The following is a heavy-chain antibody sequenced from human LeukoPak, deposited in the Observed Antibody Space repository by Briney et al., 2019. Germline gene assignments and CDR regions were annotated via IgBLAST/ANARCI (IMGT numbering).Heavy chain of an antibody. J-gene: IGHJ3*02. CDR2: ISAYNGNT. CDR1: GYTFSSYG. D-gene: IGHD3-22*01. CDR3: AREFPVDYYDSLQIGDAFDI. V-gene: IGHV1-18*01. Sequence: ASVKDSCKASGYTFSSYGISWVRQAPGQGLEWMGWISAYNGNTKYAQKLQGRVTMTTDTSTSTAYMELRSLRSDDTAVYYCAREFPVDYYDSLQIGDAFDIWGQGTMVTVSS.